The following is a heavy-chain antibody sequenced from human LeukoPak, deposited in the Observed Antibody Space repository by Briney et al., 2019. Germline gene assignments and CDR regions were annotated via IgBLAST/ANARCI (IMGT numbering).Heavy chain of an antibody. CDR3: AKNVRDTGTFDY. CDR2: MNPNSGNT. V-gene: IGHV1-8*01. CDR1: GYTFTTYD. D-gene: IGHD5-18*01. J-gene: IGHJ4*02. Sequence: ASVKVSCKASGYTFTTYDINWVRQATGQGLEWMGWMNPNSGNTGYAQRFQGRVTMTRDTSISTAYMELNSLTSEDTAVYYCAKNVRDTGTFDYWGQGTLVTVSS.